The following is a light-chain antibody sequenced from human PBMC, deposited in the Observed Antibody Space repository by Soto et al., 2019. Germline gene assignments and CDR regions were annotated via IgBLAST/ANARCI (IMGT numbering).Light chain of an antibody. CDR3: SSYTSSRTHV. Sequence: QSALTQPASVSGFPGQSITISCTGTTNDVGGYNYVSWYQQHPGKAPKLMIYDVTNRPSGVSNRFSGSKSGNTASLTISGLQAEDEADYYCSSYTSSRTHVFGTGTKLTV. CDR2: DVT. CDR1: TNDVGGYNY. V-gene: IGLV2-14*01. J-gene: IGLJ1*01.